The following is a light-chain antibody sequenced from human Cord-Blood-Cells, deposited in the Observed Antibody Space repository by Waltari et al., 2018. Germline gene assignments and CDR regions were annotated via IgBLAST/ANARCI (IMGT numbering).Light chain of an antibody. CDR3: SSYTSSSTWV. CDR2: DVS. J-gene: IGLJ3*02. V-gene: IGLV2-14*03. CDR1: SSDGGGYHY. Sequence: QSALPQPASVSGSPGQSITISCTGTSSDGGGYHYVSWYQQHPGKAPTLMIYDVSNRPSGVSNRFSGSKSGNTASLTLSGLQAEDEADYYCSSYTSSSTWVFGGGTKLTVL.